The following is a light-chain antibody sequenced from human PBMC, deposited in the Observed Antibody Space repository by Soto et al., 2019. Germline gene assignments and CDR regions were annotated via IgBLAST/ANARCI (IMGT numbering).Light chain of an antibody. CDR2: GAS. V-gene: IGKV1-39*01. CDR3: QQRYNTPLT. J-gene: IGKJ4*01. Sequence: DIQMTQSPSSLSASVGDRVTITCRASQSMSTYLNWFQQKPGKAPKVLIYGASSLQSGVPSRFSGSGSVTDFTLTISSLQPEDVATYYCQQRYNTPLTFGGGTKVEIK. CDR1: QSMSTY.